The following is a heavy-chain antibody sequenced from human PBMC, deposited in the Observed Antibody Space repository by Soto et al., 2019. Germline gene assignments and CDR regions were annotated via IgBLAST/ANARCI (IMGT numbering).Heavy chain of an antibody. V-gene: IGHV4-59*01. CDR3: ARQHYDSPFDY. Sequence: SETLSLTCTVSGGSISSYYWSWIRQPPGKGLEWIGYIYYSGSTNYNPSLKSRVTISVDTSKNQFSLKLSSVTAADTAVYYCARQHYDSPFDYWGQGTLVTVSS. D-gene: IGHD3-22*01. CDR2: IYYSGST. J-gene: IGHJ4*02. CDR1: GGSISSYY.